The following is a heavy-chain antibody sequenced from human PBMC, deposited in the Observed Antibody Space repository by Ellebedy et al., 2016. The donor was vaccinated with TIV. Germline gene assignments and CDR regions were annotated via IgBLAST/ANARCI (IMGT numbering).Heavy chain of an antibody. Sequence: GGSLRLXXAASGFTFSSYWMSWVRHAPGKGLEWVANIKHDGSAKYYVDSVKGRFTISRDNAKNSLYLQMNSLRAEDTAVYYCARADSSSSWYRYYFDYWGQGTLVTVSS. CDR3: ARADSSSSWYRYYFDY. CDR1: GFTFSSYW. D-gene: IGHD6-13*01. CDR2: IKHDGSAK. V-gene: IGHV3-7*04. J-gene: IGHJ4*02.